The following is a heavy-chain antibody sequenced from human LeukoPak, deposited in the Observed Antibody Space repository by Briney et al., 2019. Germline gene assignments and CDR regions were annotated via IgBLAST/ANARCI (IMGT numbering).Heavy chain of an antibody. D-gene: IGHD1-26*01. V-gene: IGHV3-30-3*01. CDR3: ARGVSGSYMFDY. J-gene: IGHJ4*02. CDR1: GFTFSSYA. CDR2: ISYDGSNK. Sequence: PGGSLRLSCAVSGFTFSSYAMHWVRQAPGKGLEWVAVISYDGSNKYYADSVKGRFTISRDNSKNSLYLQMNSLRAEDTAVYYRARGVSGSYMFDYWGQGTLVTVSS.